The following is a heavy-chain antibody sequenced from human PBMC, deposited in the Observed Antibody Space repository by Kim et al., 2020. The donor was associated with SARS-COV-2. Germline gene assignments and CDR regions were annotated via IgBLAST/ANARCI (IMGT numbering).Heavy chain of an antibody. J-gene: IGHJ3*02. V-gene: IGHV4-39*01. CDR2: IYYSGST. Sequence: SETLSLTCTVSGGSISSSSYYWGWIRQPPGKGLEWIGSIYYSGSTYYNPSLKSRVTISVDTSKNQFSLKLSSVTAADTAVYYCARGLVLRYFDWLPANDAFNIWGQEKMVTVSS. CDR3: ARGLVLRYFDWLPANDAFNI. D-gene: IGHD3-9*01. CDR1: GGSISSSSYY.